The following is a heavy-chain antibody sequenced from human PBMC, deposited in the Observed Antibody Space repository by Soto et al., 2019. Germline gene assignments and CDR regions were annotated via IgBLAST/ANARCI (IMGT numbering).Heavy chain of an antibody. CDR1: GGSISSINS. D-gene: IGHD5-18*01. V-gene: IGHV4-4*02. J-gene: IGHJ3*02. Sequence: QVQLQESGPGLVKSSGTLSLTCAVSGGSISSINSWTWVRQPPGKGLEWIGEIFHSGSTNYNPSLKSRVTISVDKSKNQFSLKLSSVTAADTALYYCVSYIYARGDALDIWGQGTMVTVSS. CDR3: VSYIYARGDALDI. CDR2: IFHSGST.